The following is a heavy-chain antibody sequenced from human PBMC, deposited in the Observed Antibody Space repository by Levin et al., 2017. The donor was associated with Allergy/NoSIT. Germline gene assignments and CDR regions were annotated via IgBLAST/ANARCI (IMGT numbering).Heavy chain of an antibody. D-gene: IGHD1-26*01. CDR2: ISYDGSNK. Sequence: GESLKISCAASGFTFSSYAMHWVRQAPGKGLEWVAVISYDGSNKYYADSVKGRFTISRDNSKNTLYLQMNSLRAEDTAVYYCASGIVGATASYFDYWGQGTLVTVSS. V-gene: IGHV3-30-3*01. CDR3: ASGIVGATASYFDY. J-gene: IGHJ4*02. CDR1: GFTFSSYA.